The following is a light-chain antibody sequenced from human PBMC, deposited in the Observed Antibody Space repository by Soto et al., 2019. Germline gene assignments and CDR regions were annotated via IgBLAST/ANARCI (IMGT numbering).Light chain of an antibody. V-gene: IGLV2-8*01. CDR1: SSDVGGYNY. Sequence: QSALTQPPSASGSPGQSVTISCTGSSSDVGGYNYVSWYQQHPGKAPKLMIYDVSKRPSGVPDRFSGSKSGNTASLTVSGLQAEDEADYYCSSYAGSNIVVLGGGTKLTVL. J-gene: IGLJ2*01. CDR2: DVS. CDR3: SSYAGSNIVV.